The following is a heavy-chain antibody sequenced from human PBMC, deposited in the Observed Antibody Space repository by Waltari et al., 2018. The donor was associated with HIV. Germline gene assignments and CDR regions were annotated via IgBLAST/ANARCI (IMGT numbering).Heavy chain of an antibody. Sequence: QVQLQQWGAGLLKPSETLSLTCAVYGGSFSGYYWSWIRQPPGKGLEWIGEINHSGSTNYNPSLKSRVTISVDTSKNQFSLKLSSVTAADTAVYYCARGRLWWLLGGYFDYWGQGTLVTVSS. J-gene: IGHJ4*02. CDR3: ARGRLWWLLGGYFDY. D-gene: IGHD2-21*02. V-gene: IGHV4-34*01. CDR2: INHSGST. CDR1: GGSFSGYY.